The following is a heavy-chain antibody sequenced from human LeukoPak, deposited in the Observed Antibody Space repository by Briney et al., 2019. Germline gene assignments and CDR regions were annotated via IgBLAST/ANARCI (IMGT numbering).Heavy chain of an antibody. CDR3: ATEEGYSSGWYRGYNWFDP. CDR2: FDPEDGET. J-gene: IGHJ5*02. CDR1: GYTLTELS. Sequence: ASVKVSCKVSGYTLTELSMHWVRQAPGKGLEWMVGFDPEDGETIYAQKFQGRVTMTEDTSTDTAYMELSSLRSEDTAVYYCATEEGYSSGWYRGYNWFDPWGQGTLVTVSS. D-gene: IGHD6-19*01. V-gene: IGHV1-24*01.